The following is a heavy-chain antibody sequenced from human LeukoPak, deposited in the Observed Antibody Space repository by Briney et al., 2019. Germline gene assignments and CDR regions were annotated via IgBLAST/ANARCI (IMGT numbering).Heavy chain of an antibody. CDR3: ARDPHYYGSGSPRRGFDY. Sequence: GGSLRLSCAASGFTFSSYWMSWVRQAPGKGLEWVAVISYDGSNKYYADSVKGRFTISRDNSKNTLYLQMNSLRAEDTAVYYCARDPHYYGSGSPRRGFDYWGQGTLVTVSS. CDR1: GFTFSSYW. CDR2: ISYDGSNK. J-gene: IGHJ4*02. D-gene: IGHD3-10*01. V-gene: IGHV3-30-3*01.